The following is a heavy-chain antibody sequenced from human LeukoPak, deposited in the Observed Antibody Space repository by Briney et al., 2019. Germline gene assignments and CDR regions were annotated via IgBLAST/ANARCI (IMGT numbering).Heavy chain of an antibody. D-gene: IGHD4-17*01. CDR1: GGSFSGYY. J-gene: IGHJ5*02. V-gene: IGHV4-34*01. CDR2: INHSGST. CDR3: ARGGWGDYGGWFDL. Sequence: SETLSLTCAVYGGSFSGYYWSWIRQPPGKGLEWIGEINHSGSTNYNPSLKSRVTISVDTSKNQFSLKLSSVTAADTAVYYCARGGWGDYGGWFDLWGQGTLVTVSS.